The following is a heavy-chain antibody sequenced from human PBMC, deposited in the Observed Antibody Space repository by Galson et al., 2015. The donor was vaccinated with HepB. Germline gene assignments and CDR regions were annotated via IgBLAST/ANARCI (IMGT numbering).Heavy chain of an antibody. D-gene: IGHD2-15*01. V-gene: IGHV3-7*03. CDR3: ARGWRYCSGGSCYSSFDY. CDR2: IKQDGSEK. J-gene: IGHJ4*02. CDR1: GFTFSSYW. Sequence: SLRLSCAASGFTFSSYWMSWVRQAPGKGLEWVANIKQDGSEKYYVDSVKGRFTISRDNAKNSLYLQMNSLRAEDTAVYYCARGWRYCSGGSCYSSFDYWGQGTLVTVSS.